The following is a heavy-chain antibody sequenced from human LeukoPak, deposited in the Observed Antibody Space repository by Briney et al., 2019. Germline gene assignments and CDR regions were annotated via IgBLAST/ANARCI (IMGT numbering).Heavy chain of an antibody. CDR3: VRHPGSYNVLTGYSYYFDY. CDR1: GFTFSSYA. Sequence: GGSLRLSCAASGFTFSSYAMSWVRQAPGKGLEWVANIKHDGSDHYYADSVAGRFTISRDNAKNSLYLEMSSLRAEDAAVYFCVRHPGSYNVLTGYSYYFDYWGQGTLVTVSS. J-gene: IGHJ4*02. D-gene: IGHD3-9*01. CDR2: IKHDGSDH. V-gene: IGHV3-7*01.